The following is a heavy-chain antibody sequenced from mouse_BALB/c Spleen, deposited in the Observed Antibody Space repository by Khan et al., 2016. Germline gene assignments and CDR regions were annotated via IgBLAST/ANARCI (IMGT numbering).Heavy chain of an antibody. CDR2: ISYSGRT. J-gene: IGHJ4*01. Sequence: EVQLQESGPGLVKPSQSLSLTCTVTGYSITSDFAWNWIRQFPGNKLESMGYISYSGRTNYTPSLKSRISITRDTSRNQFFLQLNPVTTEDTATYYCARWVRGATDYWGQGTSVTVSS. V-gene: IGHV3-2*02. CDR3: ARWVRGATDY. CDR1: GYSITSDFA.